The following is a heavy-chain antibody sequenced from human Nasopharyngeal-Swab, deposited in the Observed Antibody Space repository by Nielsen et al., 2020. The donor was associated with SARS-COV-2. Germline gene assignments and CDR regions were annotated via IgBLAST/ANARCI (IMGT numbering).Heavy chain of an antibody. CDR2: ISAYNGNT. D-gene: IGHD3-16*01. J-gene: IGHJ4*02. Sequence: ASVKVSCKASGYTFTSYGISWVRQAPGQGLEWMGWISAYNGNTNYAQKLQGRVTMTTDTSTSTAYMELRSLRSDDTAVYYCASGSMIAFGGITGKFDYWGQGTLVIVSP. CDR1: GYTFTSYG. V-gene: IGHV1-18*01. CDR3: ASGSMIAFGGITGKFDY.